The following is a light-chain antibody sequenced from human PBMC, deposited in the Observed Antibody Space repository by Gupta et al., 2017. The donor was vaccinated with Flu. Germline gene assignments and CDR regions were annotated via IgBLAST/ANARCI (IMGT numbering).Light chain of an antibody. V-gene: IGKV1-39*01. Sequence: DIQMTQSPSSLSASVGDRVTITCRASQSISSYLNWYQQKPGKAPKLLIYAASSWQSGVPSRFSGSGYGTDVTLTISRRQQEDFAAYYCQQNDSNPPWTFGQGTKLEIK. CDR1: QSISSY. CDR2: AAS. J-gene: IGKJ2*02. CDR3: QQNDSNPPWT.